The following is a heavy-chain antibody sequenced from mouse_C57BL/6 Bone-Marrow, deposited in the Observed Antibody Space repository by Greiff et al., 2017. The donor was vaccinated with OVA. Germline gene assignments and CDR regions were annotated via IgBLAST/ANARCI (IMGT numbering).Heavy chain of an antibody. Sequence: QVQLKQPGAELVRPGSSVKLSCKASGYTFTSYWMDWVKQRPGQGLEWIGNIYPSDSETHYNQKFKDKATLTVDKSSSTAYMQLSSLTSEDSAVYYCARVDGYPLFAYWGQGTLVTVSA. J-gene: IGHJ3*01. CDR3: ARVDGYPLFAY. D-gene: IGHD2-3*01. CDR2: IYPSDSET. CDR1: GYTFTSYW. V-gene: IGHV1-61*01.